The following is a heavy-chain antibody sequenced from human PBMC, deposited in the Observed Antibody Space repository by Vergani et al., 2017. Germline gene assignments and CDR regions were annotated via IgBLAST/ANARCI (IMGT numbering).Heavy chain of an antibody. Sequence: QVQLQESGPGLVRPSETLSLTCTVSGGSLSGYYCNWIRQTPGEGLDWIGYVEGSGYFKYNPSLKTRVSMSSDTSNNQFSLMVSSVTVADTAVYYCAVSIVGRNPPVCFDNWGQGTLVTVS. CDR1: GGSLSGYY. CDR2: VEGSGYF. V-gene: IGHV4-59*01. D-gene: IGHD1-14*01. J-gene: IGHJ4*02. CDR3: AVSIVGRNPPVCFDN.